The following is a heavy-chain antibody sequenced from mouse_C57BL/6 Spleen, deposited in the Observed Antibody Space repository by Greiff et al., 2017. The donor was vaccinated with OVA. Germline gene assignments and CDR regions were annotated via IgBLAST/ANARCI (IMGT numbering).Heavy chain of an antibody. D-gene: IGHD2-10*01. CDR2: IRNKANGYTT. V-gene: IGHV7-3*01. CDR3: ARYKGLPGAMDD. CDR1: GFTFTDYY. Sequence: EVNLVESGGGLVQPGGSLSLSCAASGFTFTDYYMSWVRQPPGKALEWLGFIRNKANGYTTEYSASVKGRFTISRDNSQSILYLQMNALRAEDSATYYCARYKGLPGAMDDWGQGTSVTVSS. J-gene: IGHJ4*01.